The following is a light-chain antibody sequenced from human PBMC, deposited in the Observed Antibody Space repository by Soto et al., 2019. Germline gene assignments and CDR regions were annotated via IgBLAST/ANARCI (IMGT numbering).Light chain of an antibody. CDR3: AAWDDSLNGVI. V-gene: IGLV1-44*01. CDR1: SSNIGSNS. Sequence: QSALTQPPSASGTPGQRVTISCSGSSSNIGSNSANWYQQLPGTAPKLLIYSNYQRPSGVPDRFSGSKSGTSASLAISGLQSEDEADYYCAAWDDSLNGVIFGGGTKLTVL. J-gene: IGLJ2*01. CDR2: SNY.